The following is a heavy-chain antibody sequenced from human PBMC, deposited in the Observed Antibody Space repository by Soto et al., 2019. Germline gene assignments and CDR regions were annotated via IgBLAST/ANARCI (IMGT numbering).Heavy chain of an antibody. V-gene: IGHV5-51*01. D-gene: IGHD4-17*01. J-gene: IGHJ6*02. Sequence: LKISCKGSGYTFTNYWIVWVRQIPGKGLEWMGIIYPGDSDTRYSPSFQGQVTISADRSISTAYLQWSSLKASDTGMYYCAKYPTLTDYFFHGMDVWGQGTTVTVSS. CDR1: GYTFTNYW. CDR3: AKYPTLTDYFFHGMDV. CDR2: IYPGDSDT.